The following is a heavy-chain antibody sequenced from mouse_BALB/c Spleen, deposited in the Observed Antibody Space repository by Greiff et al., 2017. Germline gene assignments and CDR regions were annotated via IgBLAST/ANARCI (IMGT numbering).Heavy chain of an antibody. Sequence: VQLKQSGPGLVKPSQSLSLTCTVTGYSITSDYAWNWIRQFPGNKLEWMGYISYSGSTSYNPSLKSRISITRDTSKNQFFLQLNSVTTEDTATYYCARRTYGIYAMDYWGQGTSVTVSS. V-gene: IGHV3-2*02. CDR2: ISYSGST. J-gene: IGHJ4*01. CDR1: GYSITSDYA. CDR3: ARRTYGIYAMDY. D-gene: IGHD2-1*01.